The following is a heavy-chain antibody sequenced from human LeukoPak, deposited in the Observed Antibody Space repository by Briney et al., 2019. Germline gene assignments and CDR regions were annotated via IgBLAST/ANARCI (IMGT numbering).Heavy chain of an antibody. CDR3: ARLLEGVAGTWGY. CDR1: GYTFTTYW. V-gene: IGHV5-51*01. J-gene: IGHJ4*02. CDR2: IYPGDSDT. Sequence: GESLKISCKGSGYTFTTYWIAWVRQMPGKGLEGLGMIYPGDSDTRYSPSFQGQVTISADKSISTAYLQWSSLKASDTAMYYCARLLEGVAGTWGYWGQGTLVTVS. D-gene: IGHD6-19*01.